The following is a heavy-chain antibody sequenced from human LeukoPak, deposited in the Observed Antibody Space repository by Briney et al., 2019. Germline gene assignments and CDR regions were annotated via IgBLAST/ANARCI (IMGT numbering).Heavy chain of an antibody. J-gene: IGHJ4*02. V-gene: IGHV3-30*18. Sequence: GGSLRLSCAASGFTFSNYGMHWVRQAPGKGLEWVAVISYEGSTKFYTDSVRGRLTISRDNSKNTLYLQMNSLRAEDTAVYYCAKGGRYSYGYLDYWGQGTLVTVSS. D-gene: IGHD5-18*01. CDR2: ISYEGSTK. CDR1: GFTFSNYG. CDR3: AKGGRYSYGYLDY.